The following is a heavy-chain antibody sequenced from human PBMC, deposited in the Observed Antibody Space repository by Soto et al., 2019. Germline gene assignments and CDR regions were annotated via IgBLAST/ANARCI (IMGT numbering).Heavy chain of an antibody. CDR1: GFIFGAHA. CDR3: ATSYLLLDTVLVPVDMLLYYYYGMEV. V-gene: IGHV3-66*01. D-gene: IGHD2-2*01. Sequence: PGGSLRLSCAASGFIFGAHAMSWVRQAPGKGLEWVSAINNAGTTFYADSVKGRFTISRGDSKNTLFLQMNSLRVEDTAVYYCATSYLLLDTVLVPVDMLLYYYYGMEVWGQGTTVTVSS. CDR2: INNAGTT. J-gene: IGHJ6*01.